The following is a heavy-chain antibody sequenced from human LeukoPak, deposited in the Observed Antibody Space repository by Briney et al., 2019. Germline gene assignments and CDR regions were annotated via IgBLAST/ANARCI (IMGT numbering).Heavy chain of an antibody. CDR1: GFTVSRTY. V-gene: IGHV3-53*01. J-gene: IGHJ5*02. CDR3: TRDGSGWLGNWFDP. CDR2: IYSGGRT. D-gene: IGHD6-19*01. Sequence: GGSLRLSCAGSGFTVSRTYMSWVRQAPGKGLEWVAVIYSGGRTSYADSVKGRFTISRDNSKNTLYLQMNSLRVEDTAVYYCTRDGSGWLGNWFDPWGQGTLVIVSS.